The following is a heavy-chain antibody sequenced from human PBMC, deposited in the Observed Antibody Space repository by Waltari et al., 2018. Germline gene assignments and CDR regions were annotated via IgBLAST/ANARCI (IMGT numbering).Heavy chain of an antibody. Sequence: QMQLQESGPGLVKPSQTLSLTCTVSARSIISGRYYWSWIRQHPGKGLEWIGYIYYSGRTYYNPSLKSRVTISVDTSKNQFSLKLSSVTAADTAVYYCARAERYSYGAPFDYWGQGTLVTVSS. V-gene: IGHV4-31*03. D-gene: IGHD5-18*01. CDR2: IYYSGRT. J-gene: IGHJ4*02. CDR1: ARSIISGRYY. CDR3: ARAERYSYGAPFDY.